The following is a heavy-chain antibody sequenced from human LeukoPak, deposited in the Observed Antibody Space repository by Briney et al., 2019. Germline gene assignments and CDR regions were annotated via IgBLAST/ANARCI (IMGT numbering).Heavy chain of an antibody. D-gene: IGHD4-17*01. CDR1: GGTFSSYA. J-gene: IGHJ4*02. CDR2: IIPIFGTA. V-gene: IGHV1-69*13. CDR3: ARDDYGDYYFDY. Sequence: SVKVSCKASGGTFSSYAISWVRQAPGQGLEWMGGIIPIFGTANYAQKFQGRVTITADESTSTAYMELSGLRSEDTAVYYCARDDYGDYYFDYWGQGTLVTVSS.